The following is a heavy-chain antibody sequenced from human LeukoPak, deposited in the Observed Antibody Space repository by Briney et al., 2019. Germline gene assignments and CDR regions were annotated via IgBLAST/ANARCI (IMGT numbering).Heavy chain of an antibody. V-gene: IGHV3-74*01. CDR1: GFTFSSYW. CDR3: ARRIAAAAAPYYFDY. J-gene: IGHJ4*02. Sequence: GGSLRLSCAASGFTFSSYWMHWVRQAPGKGLLWVSRINSDGSSTSYADTVKGRFTISRDIAKNTLYLQMNSLRAEDTAVYYCARRIAAAAAPYYFDYWGQGTLVTVSS. D-gene: IGHD6-13*01. CDR2: INSDGSST.